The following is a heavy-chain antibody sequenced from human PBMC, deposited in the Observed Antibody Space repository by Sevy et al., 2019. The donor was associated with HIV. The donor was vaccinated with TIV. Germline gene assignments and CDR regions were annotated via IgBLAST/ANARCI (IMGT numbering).Heavy chain of an antibody. CDR3: RRRTRGVVDH. V-gene: IGHV3-74*01. Sequence: GGSLRLSCAASGFTFSNSWMHWVRQGPGKGLVWVARINSDGQSYADSVKGRFTISRDNAKNTLFLQMISLTTEDTAVYFYRRRTRGVVDHWCQGTSVTVSS. CDR1: GFTFSNSW. CDR2: INSDG. J-gene: IGHJ4*02. D-gene: IGHD3-10*01.